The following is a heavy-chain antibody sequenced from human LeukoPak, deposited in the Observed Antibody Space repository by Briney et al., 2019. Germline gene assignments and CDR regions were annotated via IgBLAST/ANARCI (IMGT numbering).Heavy chain of an antibody. CDR3: ARDGACSGGSCYSPYFDY. D-gene: IGHD2-15*01. CDR2: IKQDGSEK. CDR1: GSTFSSYW. V-gene: IGHV3-7*03. Sequence: GGSLRLSCAASGSTFSSYWMSWVRQAPGKGLEWVANIKQDGSEKYYVDSVKGRFTISRDNAKNSLYLQMNSLRAEDTAVYYCARDGACSGGSCYSPYFDYWGQGTLVTVSS. J-gene: IGHJ4*02.